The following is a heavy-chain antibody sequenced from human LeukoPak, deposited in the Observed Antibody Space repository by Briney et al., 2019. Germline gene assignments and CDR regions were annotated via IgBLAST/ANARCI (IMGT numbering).Heavy chain of an antibody. CDR3: ARQASWLPYFDL. D-gene: IGHD6-13*01. CDR1: GGSISSYY. J-gene: IGHJ2*01. CDR2: IYTSGST. Sequence: SETLSLTCTVSGGSISSYYWSWIRQPPGKGLEWIGYIYTSGSTNYNPSLKSRVTISVDTSENQFSLRLSSVTAADTAVYFCARQASWLPYFDLWGRGTLVAVSS. V-gene: IGHV4-4*09.